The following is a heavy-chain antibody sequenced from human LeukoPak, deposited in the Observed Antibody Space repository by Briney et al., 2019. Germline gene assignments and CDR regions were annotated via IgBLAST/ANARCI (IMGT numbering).Heavy chain of an antibody. D-gene: IGHD3-22*01. CDR3: ARQDLSSGYYYDLVLFDY. CDR1: GYSISSGYY. Sequence: PSETLSLTCAVSGYSISSGYYWGWIRQPPGKGLEWIGSIYHSGSTYYNPSLKSRVTISVDTSKNQFSLKLSSVTAADTAVDYCARQDLSSGYYYDLVLFDYWGQGTLVTVSS. CDR2: IYHSGST. V-gene: IGHV4-38-2*01. J-gene: IGHJ4*02.